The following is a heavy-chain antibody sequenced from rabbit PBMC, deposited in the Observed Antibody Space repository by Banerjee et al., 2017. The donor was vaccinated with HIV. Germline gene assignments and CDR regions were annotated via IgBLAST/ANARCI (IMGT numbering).Heavy chain of an antibody. CDR3: ARDTGTSFSTYGMDL. J-gene: IGHJ6*01. CDR2: VYAGSSGST. Sequence: QEQLVESGGDLVKPGGSLTLTCTASGFSFNSGYDMCWVRQAPGKGLEWIACVYAGSSGSTYSATWAKGRFTISKTSSTTVTLQMTSLTAADTATYFCARDTGTSFSTYGMDLWGPGTLVTVS. D-gene: IGHD8-1*01. V-gene: IGHV1S45*01. CDR1: GFSFNSGYD.